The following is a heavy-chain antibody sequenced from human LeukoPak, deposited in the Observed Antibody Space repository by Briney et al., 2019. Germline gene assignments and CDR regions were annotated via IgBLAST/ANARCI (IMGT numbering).Heavy chain of an antibody. V-gene: IGHV4-59*12. D-gene: IGHD1-1*01. Sequence: SETLSLTCTVSGGSISSYYWSWIRQPPGKGLEWIGYIYYSGSTNYNPSLKSRVTISVDTSKNQFSLKLSSVTAADTAVYYCARGYRTTLYYYYYGMDVWGQGTTVTVSS. J-gene: IGHJ6*02. CDR2: IYYSGST. CDR3: ARGYRTTLYYYYYGMDV. CDR1: GGSISSYY.